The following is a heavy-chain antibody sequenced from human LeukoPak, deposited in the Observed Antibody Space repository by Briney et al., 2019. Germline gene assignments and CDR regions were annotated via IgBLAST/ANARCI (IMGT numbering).Heavy chain of an antibody. CDR3: ARHMERWQQFTRSLDY. D-gene: IGHD5-24*01. CDR2: IKQDGGEK. Sequence: ESLRLSCAASGFTFSSYWMTWVRHLPGKGLEWVAKIKQDGGEKYYVDSVKGRFTISRDNTRDSLYLQMNSLRAEDTAVYYCARHMERWQQFTRSLDYWGQGTLVTVSS. CDR1: GFTFSSYW. V-gene: IGHV3-7*01. J-gene: IGHJ4*02.